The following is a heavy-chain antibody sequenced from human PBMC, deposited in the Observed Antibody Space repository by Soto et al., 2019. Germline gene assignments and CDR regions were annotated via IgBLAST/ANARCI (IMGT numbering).Heavy chain of an antibody. D-gene: IGHD6-13*01. CDR1: GGSISSYY. CDR3: ARDSGVRADIAAAGTRGGYYYYYGMDV. J-gene: IGHJ6*02. CDR2: IYYSGST. Sequence: SETLSLTCTVSGGSISSYYWSWIRQPPGKGLEWIGYIYYSGSTNYNPSLKSRVTISVDTSKNQFSLKLSSVTAADTAVYYCARDSGVRADIAAAGTRGGYYYYYGMDVWGQGTTVTV. V-gene: IGHV4-59*01.